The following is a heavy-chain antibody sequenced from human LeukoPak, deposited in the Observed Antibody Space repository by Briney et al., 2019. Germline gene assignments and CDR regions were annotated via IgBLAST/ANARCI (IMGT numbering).Heavy chain of an antibody. CDR1: GASISTYY. V-gene: IGHV4-4*07. J-gene: IGHJ4*02. Sequence: SETLSLTCTVSGASISTYYWTWIRQPAGKGLEWIGRIYTSGTTNYNPSLKNRVTMSVDTSNNQFSLKLSSVTAADTAVYYCARGYGDYVGIENYFDYWGQGTLVTVSS. CDR2: IYTSGTT. CDR3: ARGYGDYVGIENYFDY. D-gene: IGHD4-17*01.